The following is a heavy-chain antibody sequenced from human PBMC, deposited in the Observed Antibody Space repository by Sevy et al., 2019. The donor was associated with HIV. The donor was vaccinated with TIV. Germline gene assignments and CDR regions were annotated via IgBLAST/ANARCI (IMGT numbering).Heavy chain of an antibody. CDR1: GFTVSSNY. CDR2: IYSGGST. D-gene: IGHD3-10*01. V-gene: IGHV3-66*01. CDR3: VREGDYYGSGSQTPYYYYYGMDV. J-gene: IGHJ6*02. Sequence: GGSLRLSCAASGFTVSSNYMSWVRQAPGKGLEWVSVIYSGGSTYYADSVKGRFTISRDNSKNTLYLQMNSLRAEDTAVYYCVREGDYYGSGSQTPYYYYYGMDVWGQGTTVTVSS.